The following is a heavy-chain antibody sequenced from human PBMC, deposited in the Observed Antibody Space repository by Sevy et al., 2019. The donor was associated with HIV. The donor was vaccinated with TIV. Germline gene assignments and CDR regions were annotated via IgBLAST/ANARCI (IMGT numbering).Heavy chain of an antibody. CDR2: ISSGSSFI. CDR1: GFIFSGYT. V-gene: IGHV3-21*01. D-gene: IGHD2-2*01. J-gene: IGHJ4*02. CDR3: ARVGLGDCSGTNCSPNDY. Sequence: GGSLRLSCAASGFIFSGYTMNWVRQAPGKGLEWVSSISSGSSFIYYADSLQGRFIISRDNARKSLYLQMNNLRVDDTAVYYCARVGLGDCSGTNCSPNDYWGQGTLVTVSS.